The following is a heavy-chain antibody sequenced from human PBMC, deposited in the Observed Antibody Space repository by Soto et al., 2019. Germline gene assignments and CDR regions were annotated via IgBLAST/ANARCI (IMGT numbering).Heavy chain of an antibody. CDR2: VSYDGSDT. Sequence: GGSLRLSCAASGFPFRDYPFHRVRQPPGKGLEWMAVVSYDGSDTYYAASVKGRFTISRDNAKNMLYLELTTLRADDTAVYYCARGRLVNPAYYYALDTWGQGTAVTVSS. V-gene: IGHV3-33*01. J-gene: IGHJ6*02. D-gene: IGHD3-10*01. CDR1: GFPFRDYP. CDR3: ARGRLVNPAYYYALDT.